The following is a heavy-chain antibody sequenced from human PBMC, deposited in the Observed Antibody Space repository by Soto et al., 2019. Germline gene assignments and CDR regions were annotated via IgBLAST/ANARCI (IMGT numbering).Heavy chain of an antibody. J-gene: IGHJ4*02. Sequence: SETLSLTCTVSGGSISSSSYYWGWVRQPPGKGLEWIGSIYYSGSTYYNPSLKSRVTISVDTSKNQFSLKLSSVTAADTAVYYCASGKTYNFDYWGQGTLVTAPQ. V-gene: IGHV4-39*01. D-gene: IGHD2-21*01. CDR1: GGSISSSSYY. CDR2: IYYSGST. CDR3: ASGKTYNFDY.